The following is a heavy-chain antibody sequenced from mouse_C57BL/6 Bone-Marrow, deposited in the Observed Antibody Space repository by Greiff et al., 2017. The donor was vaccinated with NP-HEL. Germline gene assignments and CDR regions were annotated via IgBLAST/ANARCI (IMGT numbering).Heavy chain of an antibody. V-gene: IGHV5-4*01. CDR1: GFTFSSYA. CDR3: ARDNY. CDR2: ISDGGSYT. Sequence: EVNVVESGGGLVKPGGSLKLSCAASGFTFSSYAMSWVRQTPEKRLEWVATISDGGSYTYYPDHVQGRFTIARDNAKNNLYLQMRHLKSEDTAMYYCARDNYWGQGTTLTVSS. J-gene: IGHJ2*01.